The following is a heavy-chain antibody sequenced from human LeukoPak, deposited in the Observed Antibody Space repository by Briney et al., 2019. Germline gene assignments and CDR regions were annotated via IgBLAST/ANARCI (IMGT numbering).Heavy chain of an antibody. CDR2: IYHSGDT. V-gene: IGHV4-30-2*01. CDR3: ARAEGSGWYGGLGRYFDL. D-gene: IGHD6-19*01. J-gene: IGHJ2*01. CDR1: GGSISSGDYS. Sequence: PSETLSLTCAVSGGSISSGDYSWCWIRQPPGKGLEWIGYIYHSGDTYYNPSLKSRVTISVDRSKNQFSLRLSSVTAADTAVYYCARAEGSGWYGGLGRYFDLWGRGTLVTVSS.